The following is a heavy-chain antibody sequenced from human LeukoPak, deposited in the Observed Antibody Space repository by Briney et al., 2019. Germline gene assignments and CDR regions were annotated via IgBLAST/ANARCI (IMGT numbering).Heavy chain of an antibody. Sequence: PSETLSLTCAVYSGSFSGYYWSWIRQPPGKGLEWIGEINHSGSTNYNPSLKSRVTISVDTSKNQFSLKLTSVTAADTAVYYCGRGGGSGWYVDYWGQGTLVTVSP. CDR3: GRGGGSGWYVDY. D-gene: IGHD6-19*01. V-gene: IGHV4-34*01. CDR2: INHSGST. CDR1: SGSFSGYY. J-gene: IGHJ4*02.